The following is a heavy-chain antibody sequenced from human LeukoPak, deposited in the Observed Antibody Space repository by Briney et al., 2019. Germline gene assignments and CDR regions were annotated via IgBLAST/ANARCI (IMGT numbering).Heavy chain of an antibody. CDR1: GGTFSGYA. Sequence: ASVKVSCKASGGTFSGYAISWVRQAPGQGLEWMGWINPNSGGTNYAQKFQGRVTMTRDTSISTAYMELSRLRSDDTAVYYCARDRNGVYYYYYMDVWGKGTTVTVSS. CDR2: INPNSGGT. J-gene: IGHJ6*03. V-gene: IGHV1-2*02. CDR3: ARDRNGVYYYYYMDV. D-gene: IGHD2-8*01.